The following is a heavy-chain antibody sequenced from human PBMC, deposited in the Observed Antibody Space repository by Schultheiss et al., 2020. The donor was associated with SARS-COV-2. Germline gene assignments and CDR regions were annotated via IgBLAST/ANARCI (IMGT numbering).Heavy chain of an antibody. Sequence: GGSLRLSCTASGFTFSSYWMSWVRQAPGKGLEWVANIKQDGSEKYYVDSVKGRFTISRDNAKNSLYLQMNSLRAEDTAVYYCAREDTAMAMGGFDYWGQGTLVTVSS. D-gene: IGHD5-18*01. J-gene: IGHJ4*02. V-gene: IGHV3-7*01. CDR2: IKQDGSEK. CDR1: GFTFSSYW. CDR3: AREDTAMAMGGFDY.